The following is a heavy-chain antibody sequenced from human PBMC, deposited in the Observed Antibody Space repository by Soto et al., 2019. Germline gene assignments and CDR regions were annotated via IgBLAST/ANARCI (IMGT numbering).Heavy chain of an antibody. J-gene: IGHJ5*01. D-gene: IGHD3-3*01. CDR2: ISRDRSYI. CDR3: ARTRNGGVADSFDS. Sequence: VGSLRLSCAASGFTFSRHAIHWVRLTPGRGLEWVLAISRDRSYIYYTDSVKGRFTVSRDNSKNTVFVQMNRLIPDDTALYFCARTRNGGVADSFDSWGQGTRVTVS. V-gene: IGHV3-30*04. CDR1: GFTFSRHA.